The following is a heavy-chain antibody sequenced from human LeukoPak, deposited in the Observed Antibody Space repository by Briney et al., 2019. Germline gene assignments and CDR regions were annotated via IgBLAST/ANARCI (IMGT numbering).Heavy chain of an antibody. V-gene: IGHV4-59*01. Sequence: SETLSLTCTVSGGSISTYYWSWIRQPPGKGLEWIGYVYYSGSTSYNPSLKSRVTISVDTSKNQFSLKLSSVTAADTAVYYCARGTNIAARPLYFDYWGQGTLVTVSS. J-gene: IGHJ4*02. CDR3: ARGTNIAARPLYFDY. CDR1: GGSISTYY. D-gene: IGHD6-6*01. CDR2: VYYSGST.